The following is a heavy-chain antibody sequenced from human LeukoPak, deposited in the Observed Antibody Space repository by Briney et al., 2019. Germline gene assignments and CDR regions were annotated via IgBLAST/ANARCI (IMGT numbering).Heavy chain of an antibody. J-gene: IGHJ4*02. D-gene: IGHD3-10*01. CDR3: ARDQLDGSGPDY. CDR1: GYTFTGYY. Sequence: ASVKVSCKASGYTFTGYYMHWVRQAPGQGLEWMGWINPNNGGTNYAQKFQGRVTMTRDTSISTAYMELSRLRSDDTAVYYCARDQLDGSGPDYWGQGTLVTVSS. V-gene: IGHV1-2*02. CDR2: INPNNGGT.